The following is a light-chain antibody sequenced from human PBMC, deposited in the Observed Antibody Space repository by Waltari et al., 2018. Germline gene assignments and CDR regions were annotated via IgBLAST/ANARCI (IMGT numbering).Light chain of an antibody. CDR3: YSYAATYSI. V-gene: IGLV2-11*01. Sequence: QSALTQPRSVSGSPGQSVTISSTGSSSDLVCYDYVSWYQQRPGKPPRLIISHVSQRPSGVPDRFSGSKSGNTASLTISGLQADDEADYYCYSYAATYSIFGGGTKLTVL. J-gene: IGLJ2*01. CDR2: HVS. CDR1: SSDLVCYDY.